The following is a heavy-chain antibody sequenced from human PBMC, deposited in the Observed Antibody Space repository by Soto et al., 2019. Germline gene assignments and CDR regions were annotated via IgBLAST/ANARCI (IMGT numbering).Heavy chain of an antibody. J-gene: IGHJ4*02. CDR3: SRETLWFGESPQS. CDR2: INGDGSIT. V-gene: IGHV3-74*03. CDR1: GFTFGSYW. Sequence: EVQLVESGGGSVQPGGSLRISCVASGFTFGSYWMDWVRQAPGKGLVWVSRINGDGSITTYAESVKGRFTISRDHATNTLYLQMNSLRADDTAVYCCSRETLWFGESPQSGGQGTLVTVSS. D-gene: IGHD3-10*01.